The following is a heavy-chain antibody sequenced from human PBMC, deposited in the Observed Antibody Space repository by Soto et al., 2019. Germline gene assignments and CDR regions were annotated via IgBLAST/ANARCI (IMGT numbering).Heavy chain of an antibody. CDR3: AKLVRY. V-gene: IGHV3-23*01. J-gene: IGHJ4*02. D-gene: IGHD6-6*01. CDR1: GLTFSSSS. Sequence: EVQLLESAGGLVQPGGSLRLSCVASGLTFSSSSMSWVRQAPGKGLEWVSVSTGGGGSTFYADSVKGRFTISRDNSKNTLYLQMNSLRAEDAAVYFCAKLVRYWGQGTLVTVSS. CDR2: STGGGGST.